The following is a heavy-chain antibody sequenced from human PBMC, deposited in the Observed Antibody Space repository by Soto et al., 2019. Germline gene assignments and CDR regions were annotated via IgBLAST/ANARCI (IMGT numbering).Heavy chain of an antibody. CDR2: IKSKTDGGIT. Sequence: EVQLVESGGGLVKPGGSLRLSCAASGFTFSNAWMSWVRQAPGKGLEWVGRIKSKTDGGITDYAAPVKGRFTISRDDSKNTLYLQMNSLKTEDTAVYYCTTGPNSPDYWGQGTLVTVSS. CDR1: GFTFSNAW. D-gene: IGHD7-27*01. J-gene: IGHJ4*02. V-gene: IGHV3-15*01. CDR3: TTGPNSPDY.